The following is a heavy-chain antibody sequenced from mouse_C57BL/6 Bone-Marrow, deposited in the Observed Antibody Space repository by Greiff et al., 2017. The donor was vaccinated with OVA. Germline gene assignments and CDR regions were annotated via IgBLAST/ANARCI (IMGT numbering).Heavy chain of an antibody. J-gene: IGHJ2*02. CDR2: IAPSDSYI. D-gene: IGHD1-1*01. CDR3: AHYGSRLYLHY. Sequence: VKLHQPGAELVRPGTSVKLSCKASGYTFTNYWMHWVKQRPGQGLEWIGVIAPSDSYINYNQKFKGRATLTVDTSSSTAYMHLSSLTSEDSAVYYCAHYGSRLYLHYWGQGTSLTVSS. CDR1: GYTFTNYW. V-gene: IGHV1-59*01.